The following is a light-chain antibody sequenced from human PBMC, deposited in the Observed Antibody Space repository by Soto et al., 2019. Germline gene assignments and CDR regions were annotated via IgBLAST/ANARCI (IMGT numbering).Light chain of an antibody. V-gene: IGLV2-14*01. CDR2: EVS. CDR3: SSYRSGSTPYV. Sequence: QFALPQPASVSGSPGQSITISCTGTISDIGDYNYVSWYQQHPGKAPKLMIYEVSNRPSGVSNRFSGSKSGTTASLTISGLQAEDEADYYCSSYRSGSTPYVFGTGTKVTVL. J-gene: IGLJ1*01. CDR1: ISDIGDYNY.